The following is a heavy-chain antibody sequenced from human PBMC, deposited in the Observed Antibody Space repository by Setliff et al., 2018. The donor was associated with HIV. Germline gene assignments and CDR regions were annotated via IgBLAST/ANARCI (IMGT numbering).Heavy chain of an antibody. D-gene: IGHD3-16*01. V-gene: IGHV4-31*03. J-gene: IGHJ4*02. CDR2: IYYSGGT. CDR1: GGSISSGAYY. Sequence: SETLSLTCTVSGGSISSGAYYWSWSRQHPGKRLEWIGYIYYSGGTYYNPSLKSRVTISVDTSKNLFSLKLNSVTAAVTAVYYCARVPLSSPSRPGGYFDFWGEGTLVTVAA. CDR3: ARVPLSSPSRPGGYFDF.